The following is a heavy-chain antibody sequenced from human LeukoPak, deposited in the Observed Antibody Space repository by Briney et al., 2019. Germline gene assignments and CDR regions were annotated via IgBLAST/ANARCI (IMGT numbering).Heavy chain of an antibody. V-gene: IGHV1-24*01. J-gene: IGHJ5*02. D-gene: IGHD2-15*01. CDR3: ATDRYCSGGSCYSGVDWFDP. Sequence: ASVKVSCKVSGYTLTELSMHWVRQAPGKGLEWMGGFDPEDGETIYAQKFQGRVTMTEDTSTDTAYMELSSLRSEDTAVYYCATDRYCSGGSCYSGVDWFDPWGQGTLVTASS. CDR1: GYTLTELS. CDR2: FDPEDGET.